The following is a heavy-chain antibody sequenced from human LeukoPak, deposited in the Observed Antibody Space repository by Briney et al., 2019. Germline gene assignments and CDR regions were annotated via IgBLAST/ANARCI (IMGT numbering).Heavy chain of an antibody. Sequence: GGSLRLSCAASGFSFSSYAMSWVRQAPGKGLEWVSHITSSGGTTYYAGSVKGRFTISRDNSKNTLFLQTNSLRAEDTAVYYCARRGDYRGFDYWGQGTLVTVSS. V-gene: IGHV3-23*01. J-gene: IGHJ4*02. D-gene: IGHD4/OR15-4a*01. CDR2: ITSSGGTT. CDR1: GFSFSSYA. CDR3: ARRGDYRGFDY.